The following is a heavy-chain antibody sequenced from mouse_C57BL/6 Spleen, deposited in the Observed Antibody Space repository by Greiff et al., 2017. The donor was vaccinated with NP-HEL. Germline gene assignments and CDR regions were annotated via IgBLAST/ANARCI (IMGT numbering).Heavy chain of an antibody. D-gene: IGHD2-4*01. CDR1: GYSFTGYF. CDR2: INPYNGDT. V-gene: IGHV1-20*01. Sequence: EVQLQQSGPELVKPGDSVKISCKASGYSFTGYFMNWVMQSHGKSLEWIGRINPYNGDTFYNQKFKGKATLTVDKSSSTAHMELRSLTSEDSAVYYCARDYDEGYWYFDVWGTGTTVTVSS. J-gene: IGHJ1*03. CDR3: ARDYDEGYWYFDV.